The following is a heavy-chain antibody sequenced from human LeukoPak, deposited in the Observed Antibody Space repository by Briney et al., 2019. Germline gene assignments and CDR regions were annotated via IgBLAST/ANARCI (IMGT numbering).Heavy chain of an antibody. D-gene: IGHD5-12*01. CDR2: VYPEDGET. V-gene: IGHV1-69-2*01. CDR3: ATVPKVATIGGRSFDY. Sequence: ASVKISCKVSGYTFTDYYMHWVQQAPGKGLEWMGLVYPEDGETIYAEKFQGRVTLTADTSTDTAYIELSTLRSEDTAVYYCATVPKVATIGGRSFDYWGQGTLVTVSS. J-gene: IGHJ4*02. CDR1: GYTFTDYY.